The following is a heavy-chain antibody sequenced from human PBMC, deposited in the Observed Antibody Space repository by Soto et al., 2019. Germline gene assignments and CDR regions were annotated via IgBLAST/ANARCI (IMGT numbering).Heavy chain of an antibody. D-gene: IGHD2-2*01. CDR1: GFTFSSYA. CDR3: AAFGVVVPAATRDDAFDI. Sequence: GGSLRLSCAASGFTFSSYAMSWVRQAPGKGLEWVSAISGSGGSTYYADSVKGRFTISRDNSKNTLYLQMNSLRAEDTAVYYCAAFGVVVPAATRDDAFDIWGQGTMVTVSS. CDR2: ISGSGGST. V-gene: IGHV3-23*01. J-gene: IGHJ3*02.